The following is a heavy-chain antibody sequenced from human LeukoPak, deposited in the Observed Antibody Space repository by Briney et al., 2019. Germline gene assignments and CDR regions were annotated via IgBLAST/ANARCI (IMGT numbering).Heavy chain of an antibody. Sequence: SETLSLTCAVSGGSISSGGYSWSWIRQPPGKGLEWIGYIYHSGSTYYNPSLKSRVTISVDTSKNQFSLKLSSVTAADTAVYYCASTPISKDDYWGQGTLVTVSS. CDR1: GGSISSGGYS. CDR2: IYHSGST. J-gene: IGHJ4*02. CDR3: ASTPISKDDY. D-gene: IGHD2-21*01. V-gene: IGHV4-30-2*01.